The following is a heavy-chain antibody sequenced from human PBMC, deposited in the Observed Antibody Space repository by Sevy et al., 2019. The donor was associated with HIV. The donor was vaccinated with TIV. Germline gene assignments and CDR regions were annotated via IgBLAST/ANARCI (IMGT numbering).Heavy chain of an antibody. CDR1: GGSISSYY. D-gene: IGHD3-3*01. CDR3: ARGRGHDFWSGLWYYYGMDV. V-gene: IGHV4-59*01. Sequence: SETLSLTCTVSGGSISSYYWSWIRQPPGKGLEWIGYIYYSGGTNYNPSLKSRVTISVDTSKNQFSLKLSSVTAADTAVYYCARGRGHDFWSGLWYYYGMDVWGQGTTVTVSS. CDR2: IYYSGGT. J-gene: IGHJ6*02.